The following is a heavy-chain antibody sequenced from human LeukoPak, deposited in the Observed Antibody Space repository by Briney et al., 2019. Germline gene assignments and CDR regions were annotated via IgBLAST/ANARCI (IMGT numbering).Heavy chain of an antibody. V-gene: IGHV3-74*01. CDR1: GFNFILFS. CDR2: INSDGSST. CDR3: ARAEDDYGDPNWFDP. D-gene: IGHD4-17*01. J-gene: IGHJ5*02. Sequence: GGSLRLSCTASGFNFILFSMNWVRQAPGKGLVWVSRINSDGSSTSYADSVKGRFTISRDNAKNTLYLQMNSLRAEDTAVYYCARAEDDYGDPNWFDPWGQGTLVTVSS.